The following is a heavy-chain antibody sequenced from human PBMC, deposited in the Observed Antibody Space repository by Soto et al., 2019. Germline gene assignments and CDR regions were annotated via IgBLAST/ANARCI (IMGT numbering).Heavy chain of an antibody. Sequence: EVQLVESGGGLVQPGGSLRLSCAASGFKFNYYAMNWVRQVPGKGLEWVSYISATSAKIDYADSVKGRFTISRDNARNSLYLQMNSLRDEDTAVYQCVADSSYGSQCGSHFDQWGRGPLVTVSS. CDR2: ISATSAKI. CDR3: VADSSYGSQCGSHFDQ. V-gene: IGHV3-48*02. D-gene: IGHD3-16*01. J-gene: IGHJ4*01. CDR1: GFKFNYYA.